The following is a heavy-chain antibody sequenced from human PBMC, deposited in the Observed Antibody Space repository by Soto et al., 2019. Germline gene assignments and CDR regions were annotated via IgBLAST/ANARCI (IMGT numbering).Heavy chain of an antibody. J-gene: IGHJ4*02. Sequence: ASVKVSCKASGYTFTGYYMHWVRQAPGQGLEWMGWINPNSGGTNYAQKFQGRVTMTRDTSISTAYMELSRLRSDDTAVYYCARDRGIVATMFDPGPAFWGQGALVTVSS. CDR1: GYTFTGYY. CDR3: ARDRGIVATMFDPGPAF. CDR2: INPNSGGT. V-gene: IGHV1-2*02. D-gene: IGHD5-12*01.